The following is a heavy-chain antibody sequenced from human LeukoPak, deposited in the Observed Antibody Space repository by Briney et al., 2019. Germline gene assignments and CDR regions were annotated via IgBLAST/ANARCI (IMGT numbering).Heavy chain of an antibody. Sequence: GGSLRLSCAASGFTFSSYEMNWVRQAPGKGLEWVSYISSSGSTIYYADSVKGRFTISRDNAKNSLYLQMNSLRAEDTAVYYCARGNGDLDAFDIWGQGTMVTVSS. J-gene: IGHJ3*02. CDR2: ISSSGSTI. CDR3: ARGNGDLDAFDI. CDR1: GFTFSSYE. D-gene: IGHD5-24*01. V-gene: IGHV3-48*03.